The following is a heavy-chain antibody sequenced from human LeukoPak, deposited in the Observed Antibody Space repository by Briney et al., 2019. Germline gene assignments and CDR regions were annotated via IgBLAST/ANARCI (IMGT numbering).Heavy chain of an antibody. Sequence: ASVKVSCKASGYTFTGYYIHWVRQALGQGLEWMGWINPNSGGTNYAQKFQGRVTMTRDTSISTAYMELSRLRSDDTAVYYCARASSGWNHEGYWGQGTLVTVSS. J-gene: IGHJ4*02. CDR1: GYTFTGYY. V-gene: IGHV1-2*02. D-gene: IGHD1-14*01. CDR3: ARASSGWNHEGY. CDR2: INPNSGGT.